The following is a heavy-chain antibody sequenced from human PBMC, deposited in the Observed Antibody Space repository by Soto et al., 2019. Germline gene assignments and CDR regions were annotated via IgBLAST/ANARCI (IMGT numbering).Heavy chain of an antibody. J-gene: IGHJ5*02. V-gene: IGHV4-31*03. CDR2: IYYSGST. Sequence: NPSETLSLTCTVSGGSISSGGYYWSWIRQHPGKGLEWIGYIYYSGSTYYNPSLKSRVTISVDTSKNQFSLKLSSVTAADTAVYYCARTYYYDSSGYYYKYNWFDPWGQGTLVTVSS. CDR3: ARTYYYDSSGYYYKYNWFDP. CDR1: GGSISSGGYY. D-gene: IGHD3-22*01.